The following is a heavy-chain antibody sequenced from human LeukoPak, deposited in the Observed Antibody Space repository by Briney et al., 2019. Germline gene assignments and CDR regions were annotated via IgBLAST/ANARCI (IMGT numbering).Heavy chain of an antibody. CDR3: ARGEWEPGY. V-gene: IGHV1-8*01. J-gene: IGHJ4*02. CDR1: GYTFTTYD. D-gene: IGHD1-26*01. CDR2: MSPNSGNT. Sequence: ASVKVSCKASGYTFTTYDINWVRQATGQGLEWMGWMSPNSGNTGYAQEFQGRVTMTRDTSITTAYMELNSLRSEDTAIYYCARGEWEPGYWGQGTLVTVSS.